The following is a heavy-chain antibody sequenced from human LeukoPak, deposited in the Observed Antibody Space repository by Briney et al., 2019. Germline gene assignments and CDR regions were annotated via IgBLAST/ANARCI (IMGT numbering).Heavy chain of an antibody. CDR3: AKSAAYTSTYYVNY. CDR2: ISGGGGTT. V-gene: IGHV3-23*01. J-gene: IGHJ4*02. CDR1: GVTFSDDG. D-gene: IGHD3-10*02. Sequence: PGGSLRLSCAASGVTFSDDGMVWVRQAPGKGLEWGSGISGGGGTTYYADSVKGRFTISRDKSINTLFLQMSSLRAEDTAVYFCAKSAAYTSTYYVNYWGQGTLVTVSS.